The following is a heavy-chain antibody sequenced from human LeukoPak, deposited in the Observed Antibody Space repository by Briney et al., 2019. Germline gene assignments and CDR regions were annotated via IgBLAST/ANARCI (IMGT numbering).Heavy chain of an antibody. V-gene: IGHV4-34*01. CDR3: ATLLPGRDYYGSGNVDY. J-gene: IGHJ4*02. D-gene: IGHD3-10*01. Sequence: PSETLSLTCAVYGGSFSGYYWSWIRQPPGKGLGWIGEINHSGSTNYNPSLKSRVTISVDTSKNQFSLKLSSVTAADTAVYYCATLLPGRDYYGSGNVDYWGQGTLVTVSS. CDR2: INHSGST. CDR1: GGSFSGYY.